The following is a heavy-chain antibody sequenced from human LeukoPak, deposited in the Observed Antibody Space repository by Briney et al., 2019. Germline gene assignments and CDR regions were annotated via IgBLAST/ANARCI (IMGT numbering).Heavy chain of an antibody. D-gene: IGHD2-21*01. CDR3: AKSRAIDH. CDR2: ISPRGTST. V-gene: IGHV3-23*01. CDR1: GFTFSNSD. J-gene: IGHJ4*02. Sequence: GSLRLSCAASGFTFSNSDMTWVRQAPGKGLEWLSLISPRGTSTYYADSVKGRFTISRDNFKDMLFLQMNSLRAEDTAVYYCAKSRAIDHWGQGTLVIVSS.